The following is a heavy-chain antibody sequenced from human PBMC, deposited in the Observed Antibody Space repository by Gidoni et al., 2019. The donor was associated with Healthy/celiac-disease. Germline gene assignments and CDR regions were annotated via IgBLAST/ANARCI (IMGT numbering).Heavy chain of an antibody. D-gene: IGHD2-15*01. V-gene: IGHV3-30*18. Sequence: QVQLVESGGGVVQPGRSLRLSCAASGLTFSSSGLDWVRQAPGKGLEWVAVISYDGSNKYYADSVKGRFTISRDNSKNTLYLQMNSLRAEDTAVYYCAKDGGYCSGGSCSPFYYFDYWGQGTLVTVSS. CDR3: AKDGGYCSGGSCSPFYYFDY. CDR2: ISYDGSNK. CDR1: GLTFSSSG. J-gene: IGHJ4*02.